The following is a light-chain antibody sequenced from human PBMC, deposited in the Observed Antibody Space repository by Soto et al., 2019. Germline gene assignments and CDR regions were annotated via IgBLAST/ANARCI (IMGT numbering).Light chain of an antibody. Sequence: QSVLTQPPSVSGAPGQRVTISCTGSSSNIGAGYDVHWYQQLPGTAPKLLIYGNSNRPSGVPDRFSGSKSGTSASLAITGLQAEDAADYYCQSYVSSLSGVVFGGGTKLTVL. CDR2: GNS. CDR1: SSNIGAGYD. J-gene: IGLJ2*01. V-gene: IGLV1-40*01. CDR3: QSYVSSLSGVV.